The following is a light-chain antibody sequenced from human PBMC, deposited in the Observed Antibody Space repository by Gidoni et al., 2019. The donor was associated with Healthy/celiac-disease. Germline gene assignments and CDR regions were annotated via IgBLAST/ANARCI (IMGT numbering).Light chain of an antibody. CDR2: AAS. CDR1: QSISSL. Sequence: DIQMTQSPSSLSASVGDRVTITSRASQSISSLLIWYQQKPGKPPKLMIYAASSLQSGVPSRFSGRGSGTDFTLTISSLQHEYFANYYCQQSYSTPWRFGQGTKLEIK. J-gene: IGKJ1*01. V-gene: IGKV1-39*01. CDR3: QQSYSTPWR.